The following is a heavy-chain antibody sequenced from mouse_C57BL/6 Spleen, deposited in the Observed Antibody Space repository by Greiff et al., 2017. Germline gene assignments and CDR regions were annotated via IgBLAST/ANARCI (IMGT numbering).Heavy chain of an antibody. V-gene: IGHV1-52*01. Sequence: QVHVKQPGAELVRPGSSVKLSCKASGYTFTSYWMHWVKQRPIQGLEWIGNIDPSDSETHYNQKFKDKATLTVDKSSSTAYMQLSSLTSEDSAVYYCARGAYYSNYGYFDYWGQGTTLTVSS. CDR2: IDPSDSET. J-gene: IGHJ2*01. CDR3: ARGAYYSNYGYFDY. CDR1: GYTFTSYW. D-gene: IGHD2-5*01.